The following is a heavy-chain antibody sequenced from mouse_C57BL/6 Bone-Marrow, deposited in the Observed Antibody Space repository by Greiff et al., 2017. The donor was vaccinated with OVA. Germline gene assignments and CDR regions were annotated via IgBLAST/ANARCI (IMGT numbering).Heavy chain of an antibody. D-gene: IGHD2-3*01. V-gene: IGHV3-1*01. J-gene: IGHJ2*01. CDR3: AKYDNYHDY. CDR2: ISYSGST. Sequence: VQLKQSGPGMVKPSQSLSLTCTVTGYSITSGYVWHWIRHFPGNILEWMGYISYSGSTNYKPFLYSRIFSTHDTSKNHFFMKLNSVTTKETATYYGAKYDNYHDYWGQGTTLTVSS. CDR1: GYSITSGYV.